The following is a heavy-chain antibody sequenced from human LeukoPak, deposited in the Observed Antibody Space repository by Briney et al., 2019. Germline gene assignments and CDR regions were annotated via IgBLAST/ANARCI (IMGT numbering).Heavy chain of an antibody. Sequence: GGSLRLSCAASGFTFSNYWMTWVRQAPGKGLEWVASIKQDGSEKYYVDSVKGRFTFSRDNSKNTLYLQMNSLGAEDTAVYYCARDTSGYCSTSRCYGSWYFDLWGRGTLVTVSS. CDR1: GFTFSNYW. CDR2: IKQDGSEK. J-gene: IGHJ2*01. V-gene: IGHV3-7*03. CDR3: ARDTSGYCSTSRCYGSWYFDL. D-gene: IGHD2-2*01.